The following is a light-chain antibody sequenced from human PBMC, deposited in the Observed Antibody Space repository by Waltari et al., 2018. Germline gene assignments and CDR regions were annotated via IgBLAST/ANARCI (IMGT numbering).Light chain of an antibody. Sequence: QLVLTQSPSASASLGASVKLTCTLSSGHSSNIIAWHQQQPEKGPRYLMKVNSDGSHSKGDEIPDRFSGSSSGPGRYLTISSVQSEDEADYYCQTGGHGTWVFGGGTKLTVL. V-gene: IGLV4-69*01. CDR2: VNSDGSH. CDR3: QTGGHGTWV. CDR1: SGHSSNI. J-gene: IGLJ3*02.